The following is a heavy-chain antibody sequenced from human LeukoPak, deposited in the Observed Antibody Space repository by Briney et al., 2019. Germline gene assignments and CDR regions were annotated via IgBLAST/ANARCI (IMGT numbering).Heavy chain of an antibody. J-gene: IGHJ4*02. Sequence: GGSLRLSCAASGFTFSSYAMSWVRQAPGKGLEWVSAISGSGGSTYYADSVKGRFTISRDNSKNTLYLQMNSLRAEDTAVYYCAKDPRYCSSTSCSGRFDYWGQGTLVTVSS. V-gene: IGHV3-23*01. CDR2: ISGSGGST. CDR3: AKDPRYCSSTSCSGRFDY. CDR1: GFTFSSYA. D-gene: IGHD2-2*01.